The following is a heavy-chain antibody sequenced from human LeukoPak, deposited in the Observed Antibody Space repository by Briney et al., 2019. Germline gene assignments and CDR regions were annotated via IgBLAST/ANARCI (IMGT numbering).Heavy chain of an antibody. D-gene: IGHD3-10*01. CDR3: AKDHYVSGRYDAFDI. V-gene: IGHV3-23*01. Sequence: WGSLRLSCAASGFTFSSYAMSWVRQAPGEGLEWVSSITTSGGSTYYADSVKGRFTISRDNAKNTLYLQMNSLRAEDTAVYYCAKDHYVSGRYDAFDIWGQGTMVTVSS. CDR1: GFTFSSYA. CDR2: ITTSGGST. J-gene: IGHJ3*02.